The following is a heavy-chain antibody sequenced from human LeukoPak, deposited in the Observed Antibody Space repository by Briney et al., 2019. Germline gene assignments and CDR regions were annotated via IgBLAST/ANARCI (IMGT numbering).Heavy chain of an antibody. J-gene: IGHJ4*02. CDR1: GFTFSSYA. Sequence: QSGGSLRLSCAASGFTFSSYAMSWVRQAPGKGLEWVSAISGSGGSTYYADSVKGRFTISRDNSKNTLYLQMNSLRAEDTAVYYCAKEGWGLELRTGYFDYWGQGTLVTVSS. CDR2: ISGSGGST. CDR3: AKEGWGLELRTGYFDY. D-gene: IGHD1-7*01. V-gene: IGHV3-23*01.